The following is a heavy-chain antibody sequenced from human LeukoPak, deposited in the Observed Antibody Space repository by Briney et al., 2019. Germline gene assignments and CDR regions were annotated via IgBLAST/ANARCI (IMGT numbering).Heavy chain of an antibody. Sequence: ASVEVSCKASGYTFTSYYMHWVRQAPGQGLEWMGIINPSGGSTSYAQKFQGRVTMTRDTSTSTVYMELSSLRSEDTAVYYCARCDAHPESKNYNWFDPWGQGTLVTVSS. V-gene: IGHV1-46*01. CDR3: ARCDAHPESKNYNWFDP. CDR2: INPSGGST. CDR1: GYTFTSYY. D-gene: IGHD1-14*01. J-gene: IGHJ5*02.